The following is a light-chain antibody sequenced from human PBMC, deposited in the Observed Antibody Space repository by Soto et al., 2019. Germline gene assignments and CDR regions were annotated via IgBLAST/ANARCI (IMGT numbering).Light chain of an antibody. CDR2: GAS. V-gene: IGKV3-15*01. CDR1: QSVSSN. CDR3: QHDYNLLT. J-gene: IGKJ4*01. Sequence: EIVMTQSPATLSVSPGERATLSCRASQSVSSNLAWYQQKPGQAPSLLIYGASTRATGTPARFSGSGSGTQFTLTISSLQSEDFAVYYCQHDYNLLTFGGGTKV.